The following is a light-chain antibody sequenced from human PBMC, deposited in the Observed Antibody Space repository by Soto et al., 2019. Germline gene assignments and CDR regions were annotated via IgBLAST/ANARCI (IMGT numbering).Light chain of an antibody. CDR2: DAS. Sequence: DIQMTQSPSTLSASVGDRVTITCRASQNISNWLAWYQQRPGRAPNLLIHDASTLESGVPSRFSGSGSVTEFTLTISSLQPDDFATYYCQKYYPLYTFGQGTKLEIK. V-gene: IGKV1-5*01. CDR1: QNISNW. J-gene: IGKJ2*01. CDR3: QKYYPLYT.